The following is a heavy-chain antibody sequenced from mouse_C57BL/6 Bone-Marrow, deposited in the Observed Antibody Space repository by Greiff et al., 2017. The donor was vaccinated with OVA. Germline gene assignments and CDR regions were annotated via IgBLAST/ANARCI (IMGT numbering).Heavy chain of an antibody. CDR1: GYTFTSYW. J-gene: IGHJ1*03. D-gene: IGHD4-1*01. CDR3: ARKENWGWYFDV. CDR2: IHPNRGST. V-gene: IGHV1-64*01. Sequence: QVQLQQPGAELVKPGASVKLSCKASGYTFTSYWMHWVKQRPGQGLEWIGMIHPNRGSTNYNEKFKSKATLTVDKSSSTAYMQLSSLTSEDSAVYYCARKENWGWYFDVWGTGTTVTVSS.